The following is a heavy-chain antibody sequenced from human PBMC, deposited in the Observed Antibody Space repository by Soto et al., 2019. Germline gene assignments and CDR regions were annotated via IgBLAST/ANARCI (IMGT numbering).Heavy chain of an antibody. CDR3: ARVAGATRGFDEMDI. V-gene: IGHV1-2*02. D-gene: IGHD1-26*01. Sequence: ASVKMFSRASGANFSSYHIHWVRQAPGRDLEWMGWINPNSGATAYAQNFQGRVTMTSATSFTSVYMETSGRMSDATAVYYYARVAGATRGFDEMDIWGQGTTVTVSS. CDR2: INPNSGAT. J-gene: IGHJ6*02. CDR1: GANFSSYH.